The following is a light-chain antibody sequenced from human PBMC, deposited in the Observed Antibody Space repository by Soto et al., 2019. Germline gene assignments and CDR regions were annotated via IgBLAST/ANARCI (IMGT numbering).Light chain of an antibody. CDR2: WAS. CDR3: HQYFATPLT. Sequence: DIVMTQSPDSLAVSLGERATIKCKASQSVLFTSNNKNYLGWFQQKPRQPPKLLLSWASTREPGVPDRFSGSGSGTDVTRTISSLQAEDVAVYDCHQYFATPLTFGGGTKVEIK. J-gene: IGKJ4*01. CDR1: QSVLFTSNNKNY. V-gene: IGKV4-1*01.